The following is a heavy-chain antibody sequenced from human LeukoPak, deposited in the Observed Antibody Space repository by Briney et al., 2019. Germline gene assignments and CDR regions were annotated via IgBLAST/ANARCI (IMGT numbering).Heavy chain of an antibody. J-gene: IGHJ4*02. CDR2: MYHSGTT. CDR1: GGSMNTYY. D-gene: IGHD5-18*01. V-gene: IGHV4-4*07. Sequence: SETLSLTCTVSGGSMNTYYWTWIRQSAGKGLEWLGRMYHSGTTNYNSPLYNPSLSSRLTMSVDGAKNQFSLRLKSVTAADTAVYFCARERDHGYSYGLVFVSWGQGSLVTVSS. CDR3: ARERDHGYSYGLVFVS.